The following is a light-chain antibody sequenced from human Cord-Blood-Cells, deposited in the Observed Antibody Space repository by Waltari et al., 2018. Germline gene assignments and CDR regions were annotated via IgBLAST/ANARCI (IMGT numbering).Light chain of an antibody. J-gene: IGLJ3*02. CDR3: SSYTSSSTV. CDR2: DVS. CDR1: SSDVGGYNY. Sequence: QSALTQPASVSGSPGQSITISCPGTSSDVGGYNYVSWYQQHPGKAPKRMIYDVSNRPSVVSNRCSGSKSGNTASLTISGLQAEDEADYYCSSYTSSSTVFGGGTKLTVL. V-gene: IGLV2-14*03.